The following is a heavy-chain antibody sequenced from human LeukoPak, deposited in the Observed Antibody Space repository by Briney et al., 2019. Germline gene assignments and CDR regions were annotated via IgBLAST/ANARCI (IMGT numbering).Heavy chain of an antibody. J-gene: IGHJ6*02. CDR3: ARREYPDPTSLHYYYPLDV. Sequence: GESLKISCKGFGYTFSTYWIAWVRQMPGKGLEWMGIIYPADSDTKYSPSFQGQVTISADKSTAFLQWSSLRAPDTAMYYCARREYPDPTSLHYYYPLDVWGQGTTVTVSS. D-gene: IGHD3-10*01. V-gene: IGHV5-51*01. CDR2: IYPADSDT. CDR1: GYTFSTYW.